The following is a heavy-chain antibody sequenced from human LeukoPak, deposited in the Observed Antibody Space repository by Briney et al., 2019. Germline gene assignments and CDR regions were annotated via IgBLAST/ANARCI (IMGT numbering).Heavy chain of an antibody. V-gene: IGHV1-8*01. Sequence: ASVKVSCKASGYTFTSYDINWVRQATGQGLEWMGWMNPNSGNTGYAQKFQGRVTMTRNTSISTAYMELSSLRSEDTAVYYCATEGVGASGGEGYFDYWGQGTLVTVSS. D-gene: IGHD1-26*01. CDR2: MNPNSGNT. J-gene: IGHJ4*02. CDR3: ATEGVGASGGEGYFDY. CDR1: GYTFTSYD.